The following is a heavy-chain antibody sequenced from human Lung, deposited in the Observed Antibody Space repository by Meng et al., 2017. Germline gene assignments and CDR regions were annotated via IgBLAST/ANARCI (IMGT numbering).Heavy chain of an antibody. CDR3: ARERHSTIIRGVIDF. J-gene: IGHJ4*02. CDR1: GGSISGSY. V-gene: IGHV4-34*01. CDR2: INHGGST. Sequence: QGHLQHGAAGLLRPSENLSLTGAVYGGSISGSYWSWIRQSPAKGLEWIGKINHGGSTNYNPSLESRVTISVDTPKNQFSLRLTSMTVADTAVYYCARERHSTIIRGVIDFWGQGALVTVSS. D-gene: IGHD3-10*01.